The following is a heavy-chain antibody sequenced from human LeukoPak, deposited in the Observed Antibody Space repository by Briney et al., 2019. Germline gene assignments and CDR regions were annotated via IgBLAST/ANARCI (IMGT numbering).Heavy chain of an antibody. D-gene: IGHD2/OR15-2a*01. Sequence: SETLSLTCTVSGGSISTYYWNWIRQPAGKGLEWIGRMYSSGSTSYNPSLKSRITMSIDTAKYQFSLNLNSVTAADTAVYYCAREITSGYYFLDFWGQGTLVTVSS. CDR3: AREITSGYYFLDF. J-gene: IGHJ4*02. V-gene: IGHV4-4*07. CDR2: MYSSGST. CDR1: GGSISTYY.